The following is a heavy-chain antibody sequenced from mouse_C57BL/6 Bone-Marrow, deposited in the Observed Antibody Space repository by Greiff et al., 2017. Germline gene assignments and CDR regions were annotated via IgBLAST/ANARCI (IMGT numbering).Heavy chain of an antibody. CDR1: GYTFTSYW. V-gene: IGHV1-55*01. Sequence: VQLQQPGAELVKPGASVKMSCKASGYTFTSYWITWVKQRPGQGLEWIGDIYPGSGSTNYNEKFKSKATLTVDTSSSTAYMQLSSLTSEDSAVYYCARRETDCGLWFAYWGQGTLVTVSA. D-gene: IGHD2-13*01. J-gene: IGHJ3*01. CDR3: ARRETDCGLWFAY. CDR2: IYPGSGST.